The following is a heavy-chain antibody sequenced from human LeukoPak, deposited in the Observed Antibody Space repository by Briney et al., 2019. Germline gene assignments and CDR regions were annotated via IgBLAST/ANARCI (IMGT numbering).Heavy chain of an antibody. D-gene: IGHD4-23*01. J-gene: IGHJ5*02. CDR1: GYTFTSYD. CDR3: ARDYGGNSGWFDP. CDR2: MNPNSGNT. Sequence: ASVKVSCKASGYTFTSYDLNWVRQATGQGLEWIGWMNPNSGNTGYAQKFQGRVTLTRSTSISAAYMELRSLTSEDTAVYYCARDYGGNSGWFDPWGQGTLVTVSS. V-gene: IGHV1-8*01.